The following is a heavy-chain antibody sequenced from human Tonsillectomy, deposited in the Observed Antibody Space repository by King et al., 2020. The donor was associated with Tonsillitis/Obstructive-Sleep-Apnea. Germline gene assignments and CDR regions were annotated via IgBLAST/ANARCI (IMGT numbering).Heavy chain of an antibody. J-gene: IGHJ4*02. D-gene: IGHD2-21*01. CDR3: VKEWSGCGGDCYWAFDY. CDR1: GFTFSSYA. CDR2: ISSNGGST. V-gene: IGHV3-64D*06. Sequence: VQLVESGGGLVQPGGSLRLSCSASGFTFSSYALHWVRQAPGKGLEYVSTISSNGGSTYYADSVKGRFTISRDNSKNTLYLQMSSLRVEDTAVYYCVKEWSGCGGDCYWAFDYWGQGTLVTVSS.